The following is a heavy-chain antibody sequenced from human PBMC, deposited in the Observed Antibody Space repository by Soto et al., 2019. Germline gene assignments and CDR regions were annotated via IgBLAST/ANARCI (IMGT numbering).Heavy chain of an antibody. Sequence: EVQLVESGGGLVQPGGSLRLSCAASGFTFNTYSMNWVRQAPGKGLEWVSYIGSTSSTIYYADSVKGRFPISRDNGKNSLYLQMNRLRDEDTAVYSCARDILYWGQGPLVTVSS. CDR1: GFTFNTYS. J-gene: IGHJ4*02. CDR2: IGSTSSTI. CDR3: ARDILY. V-gene: IGHV3-48*02.